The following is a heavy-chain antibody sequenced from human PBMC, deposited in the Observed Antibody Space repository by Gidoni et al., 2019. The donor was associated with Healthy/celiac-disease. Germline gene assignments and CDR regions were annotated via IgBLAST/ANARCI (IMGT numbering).Heavy chain of an antibody. CDR1: GGSISSGSYS. CDR2: NYTSGST. Sequence: QVQLQESGPGLVKPSQTLSLTCTVPGGSISSGSYSWSWPRQPAGKGLEWIGRNYTSGSTNYNPSLKSRVTISVDTSKNQFSLKLSSVTAADTAVYYCASTGQEWLSFAFDIWGQGTMVTVSS. J-gene: IGHJ3*02. CDR3: ASTGQEWLSFAFDI. V-gene: IGHV4-61*02. D-gene: IGHD3-3*01.